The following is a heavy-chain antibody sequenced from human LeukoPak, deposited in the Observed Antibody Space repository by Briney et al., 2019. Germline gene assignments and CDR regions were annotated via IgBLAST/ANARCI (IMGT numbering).Heavy chain of an antibody. D-gene: IGHD2-8*01. J-gene: IGHJ5*02. CDR3: ARIRCGPTQHRCYNH. CDR1: GVSITGYY. CDR2: MDPSGST. V-gene: IGHV4-34*01. Sequence: PSETLSLTCGVHGVSITGYYWSWIRQPPGEALQWIGEMDPSGSTIENPSLKSRVTLSMDTSMNQLFLTLTSVTAADAATYYCARIRCGPTQHRCYNHWGRGALVTVSS.